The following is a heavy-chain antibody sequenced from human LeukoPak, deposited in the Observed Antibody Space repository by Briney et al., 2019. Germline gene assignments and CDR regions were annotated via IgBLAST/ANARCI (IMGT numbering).Heavy chain of an antibody. Sequence: SETLSLTCTVSGDSISSYYWSWIRQPPGKGLEWIGYIYYSGSTNYNPSLKSRVTISVDTSRNQFSLKLSSVTAADTALYYCAGGYIYGSTYYYMDVWGKGTTVTVSS. CDR3: AGGYIYGSTYYYMDV. CDR2: IYYSGST. V-gene: IGHV4-59*01. CDR1: GDSISSYY. J-gene: IGHJ6*03. D-gene: IGHD5-18*01.